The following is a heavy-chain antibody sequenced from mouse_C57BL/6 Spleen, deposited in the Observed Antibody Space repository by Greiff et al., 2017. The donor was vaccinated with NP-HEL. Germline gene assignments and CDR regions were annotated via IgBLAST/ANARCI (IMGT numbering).Heavy chain of an antibody. J-gene: IGHJ4*01. V-gene: IGHV1-76*01. CDR3: ARWAGYYYAMDY. CDR2: IYPGSGNT. Sequence: VQLQQSGAELVRPGASVKLSCKASGYTFTDYYINWVKQRPGQGLEWIARIYPGSGNTYYNEKFKGKATLTAEKSSSTAYMQLSSLTSEDSAVYFCARWAGYYYAMDYWGQGTSVTVSS. CDR1: GYTFTDYY.